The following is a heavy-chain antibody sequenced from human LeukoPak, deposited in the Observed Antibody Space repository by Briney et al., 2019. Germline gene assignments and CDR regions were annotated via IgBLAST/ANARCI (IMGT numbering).Heavy chain of an antibody. D-gene: IGHD3-22*01. Sequence: SETLSLTCAVYGGSFSGYYWSWIRQPPGKGLEWIGEINHSGSTNYNPSLKSRVTTSVDTSKNQFSLKLSSVTAADTAVYYCARTREKGGYYYHNAFDIWGQGTMVTVSS. CDR1: GGSFSGYY. CDR3: ARTREKGGYYYHNAFDI. J-gene: IGHJ3*02. CDR2: INHSGST. V-gene: IGHV4-34*01.